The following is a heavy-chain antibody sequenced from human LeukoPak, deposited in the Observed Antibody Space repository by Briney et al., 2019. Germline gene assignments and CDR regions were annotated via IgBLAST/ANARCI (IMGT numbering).Heavy chain of an antibody. J-gene: IGHJ3*02. CDR3: AKETMIRGVRAFDI. V-gene: IGHV3-30*18. CDR2: ISYDGTNK. Sequence: GGSLRLSCAASGFTFSSYGMHWVRQAPGKGLEWVAIISYDGTNKYYSDSVKGRFTISRDNSKNTLYLQMNSLRAEDTAVYYCAKETMIRGVRAFDIWGQGTMVTVSS. D-gene: IGHD3-10*01. CDR1: GFTFSSYG.